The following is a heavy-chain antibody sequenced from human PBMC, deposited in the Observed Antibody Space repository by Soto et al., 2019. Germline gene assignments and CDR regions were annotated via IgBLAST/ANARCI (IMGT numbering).Heavy chain of an antibody. J-gene: IGHJ4*02. CDR2: SNAGNGNT. Sequence: GASVKVSCKASGYTFSSYGMHWVRPAPGQRLEWMGWSNAGNGNTRYSQKFQGRVTITRDTSASTAYMELTSLRSEDTAVYYCARFSDSRGYSPLHFDYWGQGTLVTV. V-gene: IGHV1-3*01. CDR1: GYTFSSYG. CDR3: ARFSDSRGYSPLHFDY. D-gene: IGHD3-22*01.